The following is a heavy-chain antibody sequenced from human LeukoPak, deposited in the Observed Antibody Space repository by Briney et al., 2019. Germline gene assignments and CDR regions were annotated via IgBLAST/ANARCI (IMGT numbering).Heavy chain of an antibody. V-gene: IGHV3-66*01. CDR3: AAYGGNPHDAFGI. D-gene: IGHD4-23*01. CDR1: GFTVSSNY. Sequence: PGGSLRLSCAASGFTVSSNYMSWVRQAPGKGLEWVSVIYSGGSTYYADSVKGRFTISRDNSKNTLYLQMNGLRAEDTAVYYCAAYGGNPHDAFGIWGQGTMVTVSS. CDR2: IYSGGST. J-gene: IGHJ3*02.